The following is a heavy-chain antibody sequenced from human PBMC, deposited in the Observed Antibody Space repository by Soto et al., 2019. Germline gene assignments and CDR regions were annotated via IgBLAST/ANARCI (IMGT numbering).Heavy chain of an antibody. V-gene: IGHV3-53*01. Sequence: EVQLVKSGGGLIQPGGSLRLSCAASGFTFSSNDMNWVRQAPGKGLEWVSLIYSSGSTSYADSVKGRFTISRDNSKNTLYLQMSSLRAEDTAVYYCATSPLLPGAPWGQWTMVTVSS. CDR3: ATSPLLPGAP. CDR2: IYSSGST. CDR1: GFTFSSND. J-gene: IGHJ3*01. D-gene: IGHD3-22*01.